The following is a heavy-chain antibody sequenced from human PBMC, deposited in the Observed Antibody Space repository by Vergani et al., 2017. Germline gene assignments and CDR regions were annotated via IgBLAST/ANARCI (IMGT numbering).Heavy chain of an antibody. V-gene: IGHV3-74*01. CDR1: GFTFSSYW. D-gene: IGHD6-13*01. Sequence: EVQLVESGGGFVQPGGSLRLSCAASGFTFSSYWMHWVRHAPGKGLVWVSRINSDGSSTSYADSVKGRFTISRDNAKNTLYLQMNSLRAEDTAVYYCARDQSSSWANDYWGQGTLVTVSS. CDR2: INSDGSST. J-gene: IGHJ4*02. CDR3: ARDQSSSWANDY.